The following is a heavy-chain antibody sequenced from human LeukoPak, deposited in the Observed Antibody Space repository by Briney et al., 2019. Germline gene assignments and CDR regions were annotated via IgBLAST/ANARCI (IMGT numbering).Heavy chain of an antibody. CDR3: ARGGTVTTGRSFHP. CDR1: GYSFTGSY. CDR2: MNPNNGAT. V-gene: IGHV1-2*02. D-gene: IGHD4-17*01. J-gene: IGHJ5*02. Sequence: ASVKLSCKASGYSFTGSYLHWVRQAPGQGLEWMGWMNPNNGATKYAQNFQGRVTMARDTSISTAYLDLSNLRFDDTAVYYCARGGTVTTGRSFHPWGQGTLVIVSS.